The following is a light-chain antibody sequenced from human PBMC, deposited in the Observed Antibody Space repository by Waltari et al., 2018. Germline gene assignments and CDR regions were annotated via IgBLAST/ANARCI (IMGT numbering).Light chain of an antibody. CDR3: QQYSSYPLT. Sequence: DIQMTQSPSSLSASVGDRVTITCRASQGITSYLAWFQQKPGKAPKSLIYGLSILQSGVPSKFSGSGSGTDFTLTISSLQPEDTATYYCQQYSSYPLTFGGGTRVEIK. V-gene: IGKV1-16*02. J-gene: IGKJ4*01. CDR2: GLS. CDR1: QGITSY.